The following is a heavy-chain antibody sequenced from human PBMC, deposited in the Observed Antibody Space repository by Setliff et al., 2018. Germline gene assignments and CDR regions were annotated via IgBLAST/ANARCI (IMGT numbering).Heavy chain of an antibody. CDR1: GFTFSSYS. Sequence: PGGSLRLSCAASGFTFSSYSMNWVRQAPGKGLEWVSYISSSSSTIYYADSVKGRFTISRDNAKNSLYLQMTSLRAEDTAIYYCARTTGYRLEGDFDYWGQGTLVTVSS. CDR2: ISSSSSTI. V-gene: IGHV3-48*04. J-gene: IGHJ4*02. D-gene: IGHD3-16*01. CDR3: ARTTGYRLEGDFDY.